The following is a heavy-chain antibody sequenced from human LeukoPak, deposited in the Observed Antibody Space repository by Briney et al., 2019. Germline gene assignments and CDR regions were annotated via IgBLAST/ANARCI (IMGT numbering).Heavy chain of an antibody. V-gene: IGHV3-7*01. CDR2: IKQDGSEK. D-gene: IGHD6-19*01. J-gene: IGHJ3*02. Sequence: PGGSLRLSCAASGFTFSSYWMSWVRQAPGKGLEWVANIKQDGSEKYYVDSVKGRFTTSRDNAKNSLYLQMNSLRAEDTAVYYCARVMLAVAGTRDDAFDIWGQGTMVTVSS. CDR1: GFTFSSYW. CDR3: ARVMLAVAGTRDDAFDI.